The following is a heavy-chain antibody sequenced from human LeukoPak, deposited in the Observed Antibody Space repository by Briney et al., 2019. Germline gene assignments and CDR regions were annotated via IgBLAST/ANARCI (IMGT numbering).Heavy chain of an antibody. D-gene: IGHD3-10*01. J-gene: IGHJ4*02. CDR3: TRDTFGARDS. V-gene: IGHV3-74*01. Sequence: PGGSLRLSRAASGYTFSTYWMPWIRQGPGKGLVWVSRINEDGSSTSYADSVRGRFTISRDNAKNTLYLQMNSLRAEDTAVYYCTRDTFGARDSWGQGTLVTVSS. CDR2: INEDGSST. CDR1: GYTFSTYW.